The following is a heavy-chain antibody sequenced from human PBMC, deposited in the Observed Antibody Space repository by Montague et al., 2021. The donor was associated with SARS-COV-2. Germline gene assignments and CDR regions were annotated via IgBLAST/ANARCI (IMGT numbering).Heavy chain of an antibody. V-gene: IGHV3-23*01. Sequence: SLRLSCAASGFTFSNSAMNWVRQAPGKGLEWVSGSSGSDGGTHYADPVKGRFTISRDNSKNVLYLQMNSLRAEDTALYYCAKDSYYYGLGYGMDVWGRGTTVTVSS. CDR1: GFTFSNSA. J-gene: IGHJ6*02. CDR3: AKDSYYYGLGYGMDV. D-gene: IGHD3-10*01. CDR2: SSGSDGGT.